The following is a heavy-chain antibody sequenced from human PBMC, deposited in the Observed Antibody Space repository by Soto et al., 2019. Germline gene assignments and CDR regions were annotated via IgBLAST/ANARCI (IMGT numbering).Heavy chain of an antibody. CDR2: MIPIFGTA. D-gene: IGHD2-2*01. Sequence: QVQLVQSGAEVKKPGSSVKVSCKASGGTFSSYAISWVRQAPGQGLEWMGGMIPIFGTANYAQKFQGRVTITADEPTSTAYMELSSLRSEDTAVYYCARGGVVVVPAAILVAYYYGMDVWGQGTTVTVSS. V-gene: IGHV1-69*01. CDR3: ARGGVVVVPAAILVAYYYGMDV. J-gene: IGHJ6*02. CDR1: GGTFSSYA.